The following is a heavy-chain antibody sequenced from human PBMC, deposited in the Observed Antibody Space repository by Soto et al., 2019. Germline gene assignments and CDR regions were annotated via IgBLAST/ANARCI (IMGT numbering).Heavy chain of an antibody. V-gene: IGHV3-30*18. CDR3: AKDLGYWSGYDYAGDYYYYGMDV. Sequence: GGSLRLSCAASGFTFISYGMHWVRQAPGKGLEWVAVISYDGSNKYYADSVKGRFTISRDNSKNTLYLQMNSLRAEDTAVYYCAKDLGYWSGYDYAGDYYYYGMDVWGQGTTVTVSS. J-gene: IGHJ6*02. CDR2: ISYDGSNK. D-gene: IGHD5-12*01. CDR1: GFTFISYG.